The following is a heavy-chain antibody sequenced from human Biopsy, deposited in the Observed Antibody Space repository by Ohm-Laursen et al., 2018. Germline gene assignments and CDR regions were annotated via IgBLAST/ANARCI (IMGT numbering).Heavy chain of an antibody. D-gene: IGHD5-24*01. CDR3: ARDFRAGSGFLRSNNHYCGMDV. CDR1: GASIGSNDYY. CDR2: ISYSGST. Sequence: PSDTLSLTCTVSGASIGSNDYYWTWIRQRPGKGLEWAGHISYSGSTHYNPSLKSRVTISVDTSKNQFSLNLNSVTAADTAMYYCARDFRAGSGFLRSNNHYCGMDVWGPGTRVTVSS. J-gene: IGHJ6*02. V-gene: IGHV4-31*03.